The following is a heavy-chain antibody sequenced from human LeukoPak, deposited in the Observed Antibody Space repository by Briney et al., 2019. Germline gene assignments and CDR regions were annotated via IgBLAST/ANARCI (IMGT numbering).Heavy chain of an antibody. CDR2: IYPGDSDT. CDR1: GYSFTSYW. Sequence: GESLKISCKGSGYSFTSYWIGWVRQMPGKGLEWMGIIYPGDSDTRYSPSFQGQVTISADKSISTAYLQWSSLKASDTAMYHCARLTTVVVPAASFDYWGQGTLVTVSS. V-gene: IGHV5-51*01. CDR3: ARLTTVVVPAASFDY. J-gene: IGHJ4*02. D-gene: IGHD2-2*01.